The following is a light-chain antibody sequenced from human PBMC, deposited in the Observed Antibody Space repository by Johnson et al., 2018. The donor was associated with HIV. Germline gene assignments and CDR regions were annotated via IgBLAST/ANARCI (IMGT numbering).Light chain of an antibody. CDR3: GTWDSSLLAYV. CDR2: DNN. J-gene: IGLJ1*01. Sequence: QSVLTQPPSMSAAPGQKVTISCSGSSSNIGSHYVSWYQQVPGTAPKLLIYDNNKRRSEIPDRFSGSKSGTTATPSLTGLQTGDEADYYCGTWDSSLLAYVFGTGTKVTVL. CDR1: SSNIGSHY. V-gene: IGLV1-51*01.